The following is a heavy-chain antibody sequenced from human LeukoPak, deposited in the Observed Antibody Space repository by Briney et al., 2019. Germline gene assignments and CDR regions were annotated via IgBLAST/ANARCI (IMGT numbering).Heavy chain of an antibody. D-gene: IGHD3-22*01. J-gene: IGHJ4*02. CDR2: ISSSSNYM. Sequence: GGSLRLSCAASGFTFSRNAMNWVRQAPGKGLEWVSFISSSSNYMSYADSVKGRFTISRDNAKNSLYLQMNSLRAEDTAVYYCSTTYYYDSSEGYWGQGTLVTVSS. CDR3: STTYYYDSSEGY. V-gene: IGHV3-21*03. CDR1: GFTFSRNA.